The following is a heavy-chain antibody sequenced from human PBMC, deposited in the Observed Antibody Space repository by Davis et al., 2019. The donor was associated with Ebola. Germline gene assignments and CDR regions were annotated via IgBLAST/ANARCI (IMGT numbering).Heavy chain of an antibody. V-gene: IGHV3-30*02. CDR2: IRHDGTDK. J-gene: IGHJ4*02. Sequence: GESLKISCTSSTVTFSGFGMHWVRQAPGKGLEWAAFIRHDGTDKFYADSVKGRFTISRDISKNTLYLHMNSLKPEDTAVYYCARGNSGSYFWGQGTLVTVSS. CDR1: TVTFSGFG. CDR3: ARGNSGSYF. D-gene: IGHD1-26*01.